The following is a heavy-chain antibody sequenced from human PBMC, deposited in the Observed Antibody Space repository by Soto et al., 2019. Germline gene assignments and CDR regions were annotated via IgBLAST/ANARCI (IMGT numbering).Heavy chain of an antibody. J-gene: IGHJ5*02. CDR2: IIPILGIA. V-gene: IGHV1-69*02. CDR1: GGTFSSYT. CDR3: AEGITSNWFDP. Sequence: KVSCKASGGTFSSYTISWVRQAPGQGLEWMGRIIPILGIANYAQKFQGRVTITADKSTSTAYMELSSLRSEDTAVYYCAEGITSNWFDPWGQGTLVTVSS. D-gene: IGHD3-3*01.